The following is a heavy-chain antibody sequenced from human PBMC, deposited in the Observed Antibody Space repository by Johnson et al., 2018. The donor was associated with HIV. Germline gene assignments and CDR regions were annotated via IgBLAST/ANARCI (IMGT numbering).Heavy chain of an antibody. CDR3: ARDSGEQLRYAFDI. CDR1: GFSFSRYA. V-gene: IGHV3-30*04. Sequence: QVQPVESGGGVVQPGRSLSLSCAASGFSFSRYALHWVRQAPCKGLECVTVISSDGGLNYYADSVLGRFTISRDNSKNTLYLQMHSLRAEDTAIYYCARDSGEQLRYAFDIWGQGTMVTVSS. D-gene: IGHD3-10*01. CDR2: ISSDGGLN. J-gene: IGHJ3*02.